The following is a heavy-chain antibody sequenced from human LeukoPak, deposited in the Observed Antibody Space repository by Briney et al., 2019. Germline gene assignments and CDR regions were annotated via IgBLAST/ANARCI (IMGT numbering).Heavy chain of an antibody. CDR3: ARHMVRGESDWFDP. D-gene: IGHD3-10*01. Sequence: SETLSLTCTVSDGSISNYYWSWIRQPAGKGLEWIGRIYSSGTTNYNPSLKSRVTMSVDTSKNQFSLKLSSVTAADTAIYYCARHMVRGESDWFDPWGQGTLVTVSS. CDR2: IYSSGTT. J-gene: IGHJ5*02. CDR1: DGSISNYY. V-gene: IGHV4-4*07.